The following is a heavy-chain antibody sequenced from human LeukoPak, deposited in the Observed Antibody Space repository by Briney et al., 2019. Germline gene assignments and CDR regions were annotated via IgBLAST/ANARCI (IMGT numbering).Heavy chain of an antibody. CDR1: GFTFXXYA. D-gene: IGHD3-16*02. J-gene: IGHJ4*02. CDR3: AKGGVFGDYVWGRYRNYFDY. Sequence: LXXXXXAXGFTFXXYAMSWVRQAPGKXLEWVSAISGSGGSTYYADSVKGRFTISRDNSKNTLYLQMNSLRAEDTAVYYCAKGGVFGDYVWGRYRNYFDYWGQGTLVTVSS. V-gene: IGHV3-23*01. CDR2: ISGSGGST.